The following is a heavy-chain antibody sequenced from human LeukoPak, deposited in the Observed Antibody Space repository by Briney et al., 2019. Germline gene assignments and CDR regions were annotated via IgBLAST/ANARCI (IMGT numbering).Heavy chain of an antibody. CDR1: GFTFSDYY. CDR3: ARDLSSSSWYSEVALRKQHWYFDL. J-gene: IGHJ2*01. CDR2: ISSSGSTI. Sequence: GGSLRFSCAASGFTFSDYYMSWIRQAPGKGLEWVSYISSSGSTIYYADSVKGRFTISRDNAKNSLYLQMNSLRAEDTAVYYCARDLSSSSWYSEVALRKQHWYFDLWGRGTLVTVSS. V-gene: IGHV3-11*04. D-gene: IGHD6-13*01.